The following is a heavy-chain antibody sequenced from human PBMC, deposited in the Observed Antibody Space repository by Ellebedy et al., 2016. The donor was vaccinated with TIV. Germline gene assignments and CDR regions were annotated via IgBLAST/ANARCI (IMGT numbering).Heavy chain of an antibody. CDR3: AREHTYCSGGSCYSNYFDY. Sequence: SVKVSXXASGGTFSSYAISWVRQAPGQGLEWMGRIIPILGIANYAQKFQGRVTITADKSTSTAYMELSSLRSEDTAVYYCAREHTYCSGGSCYSNYFDYWGQGTLVTVSS. J-gene: IGHJ4*02. D-gene: IGHD2-15*01. CDR1: GGTFSSYA. CDR2: IIPILGIA. V-gene: IGHV1-69*04.